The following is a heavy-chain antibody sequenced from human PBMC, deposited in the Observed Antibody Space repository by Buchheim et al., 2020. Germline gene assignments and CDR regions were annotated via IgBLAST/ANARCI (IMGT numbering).Heavy chain of an antibody. CDR3: ARSGYSFGGLLVGHVLYGMDV. Sequence: QVQLVQSGAEVKQPGSSVKVSCKASGGTFSSYAISWVRQAPGQGLEWMGIINPSGGSTSYAQKFQGRVTMTRDTSTSTVYMELSSLRSEDTAVYYCARSGYSFGGLLVGHVLYGMDVWGQGTT. CDR2: INPSGGST. CDR1: GGTFSSYA. J-gene: IGHJ6*02. D-gene: IGHD3-3*01. V-gene: IGHV1-46*01.